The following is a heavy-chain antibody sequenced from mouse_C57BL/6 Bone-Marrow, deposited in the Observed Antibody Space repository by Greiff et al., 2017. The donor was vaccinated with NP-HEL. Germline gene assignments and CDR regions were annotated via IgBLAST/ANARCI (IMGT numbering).Heavy chain of an antibody. Sequence: QVQLKQSGAELVKPGASVKLSCKASGYTFTEYTIHWVKQRSGQGLEWIGWFYPGSGSIKYNEKFKDKATLTADKSSSTVYMELSRLTSEDSAVYFCARHERGIYYYGSSYDYYAMDYWGQGTSVTVSS. CDR3: ARHERGIYYYGSSYDYYAMDY. V-gene: IGHV1-62-2*01. D-gene: IGHD1-1*01. J-gene: IGHJ4*01. CDR2: FYPGSGSI. CDR1: GYTFTEYT.